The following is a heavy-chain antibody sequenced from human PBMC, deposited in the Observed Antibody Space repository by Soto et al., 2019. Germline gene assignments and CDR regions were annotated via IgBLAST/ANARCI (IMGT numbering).Heavy chain of an antibody. D-gene: IGHD3-3*01. Sequence: GGSLRLSCAASGFTFSSYGMHWVRQAPGKGLEWVAVISYDGSNKYYADSVKGRFTISRDNSKNTLYLQMNSRRAEDTAVYYCAKDRSDLPYYYYYGMDVWGQGTTVTVSS. CDR3: AKDRSDLPYYYYYGMDV. CDR1: GFTFSSYG. V-gene: IGHV3-30*18. J-gene: IGHJ6*02. CDR2: ISYDGSNK.